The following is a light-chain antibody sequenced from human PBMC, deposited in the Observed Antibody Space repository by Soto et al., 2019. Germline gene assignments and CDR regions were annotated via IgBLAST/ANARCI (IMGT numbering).Light chain of an antibody. CDR1: QNINNY. Sequence: DMQMTRSPSSGSGSVVDVGTSAVQASQNINNYLNWYQQKPGRAPKLLIYDASNLEAGVPSRFRGSGSGTDFTFTISRLQTEDIATYYCQQYENLPTFGQGTRLEI. J-gene: IGKJ5*01. CDR2: DAS. V-gene: IGKV1-33*01. CDR3: QQYENLPT.